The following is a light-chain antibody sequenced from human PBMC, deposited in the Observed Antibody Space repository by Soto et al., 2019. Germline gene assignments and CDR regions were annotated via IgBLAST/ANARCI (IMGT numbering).Light chain of an antibody. Sequence: EIVLTQSPATLSLSPGERATLSCRASQSVSSYLAWYQQKPGQAPRLLIYDASNRATGIPARFSGSGSGTDFTLTISCLEPEDFAVYYCQQRSNWPAYTFGQGTKMEI. V-gene: IGKV3-11*01. J-gene: IGKJ2*01. CDR2: DAS. CDR3: QQRSNWPAYT. CDR1: QSVSSY.